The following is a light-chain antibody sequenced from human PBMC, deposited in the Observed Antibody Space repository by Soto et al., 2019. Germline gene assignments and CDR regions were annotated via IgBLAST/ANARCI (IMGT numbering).Light chain of an antibody. CDR2: GAS. V-gene: IGKV3-20*01. CDR1: QSVGSD. Sequence: EIVLTQSPGTLYLSPGERATLSCRASQSVGSDLGWYRQKPGQAPRILIYGASNRATGIPARFSGSGSGTDFTLTISRLEPEDFAVYYCRQYGSSGTFGQGTKVDIK. J-gene: IGKJ1*01. CDR3: RQYGSSGT.